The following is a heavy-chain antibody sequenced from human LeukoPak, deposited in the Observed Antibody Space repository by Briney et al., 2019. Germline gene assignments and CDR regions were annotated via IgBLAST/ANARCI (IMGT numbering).Heavy chain of an antibody. Sequence: SEALSLTCIVSGGSISSSTSYWGWIRQPPGKGLEWIGEINHRGSTNYNPSLKSRVTISVDTSKNQFSLQLNSVTPEDTAVYYCARGAAVSDYWGQGTLVTVSS. D-gene: IGHD6-13*01. CDR2: INHRGST. CDR1: GGSISSSTSY. V-gene: IGHV4-39*07. J-gene: IGHJ4*02. CDR3: ARGAAVSDY.